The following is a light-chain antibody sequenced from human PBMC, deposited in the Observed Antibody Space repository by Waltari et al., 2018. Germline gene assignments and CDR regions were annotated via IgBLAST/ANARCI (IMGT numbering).Light chain of an antibody. J-gene: IGKJ2*01. CDR2: GAS. CDR3: QQYGSSRYT. Sequence: EIVLTQSPGTLSLSPGESATLSCRASQSVSSSHLAWYQQKPGQAPRLLIYGASSRATGIPDRFSDSGSGTDFTLTISRLEPEDFAVYYCQQYGSSRYTFGQGTKLEIK. CDR1: QSVSSSH. V-gene: IGKV3-20*01.